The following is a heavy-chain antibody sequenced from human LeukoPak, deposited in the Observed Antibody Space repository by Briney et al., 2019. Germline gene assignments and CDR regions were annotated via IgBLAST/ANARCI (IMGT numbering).Heavy chain of an antibody. CDR3: ARRASTLDYDFWSGSMDV. V-gene: IGHV5-51*01. CDR2: IYPGDSDT. D-gene: IGHD3-3*01. J-gene: IGHJ6*03. CDR1: GYSFTSYW. Sequence: GESLKISCKGSGYSFTSYWIGWVRQMPGKGLEWMGIIYPGDSDTRYSPSFQGQVTISADKSISTAYLQWSSLKASDTAMYYCARRASTLDYDFWSGSMDVWGKGTTVTVSS.